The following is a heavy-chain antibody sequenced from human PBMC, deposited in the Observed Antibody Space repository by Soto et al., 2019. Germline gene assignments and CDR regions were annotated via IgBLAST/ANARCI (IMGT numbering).Heavy chain of an antibody. CDR3: TRTSAWTPPSAD. D-gene: IGHD1-1*01. J-gene: IGHJ4*02. V-gene: IGHV4-39*07. Sequence: SETLSLTCSFSGFSINSRSYSWGWVRQPPGKGLEWIGTFYNNENPNYDPSLKSRVTISLDTSKSQFSLRLTSVTAADSAMYFCTRTSAWTPPSADWGPGTLVTVSS. CDR2: FYNNENP. CDR1: GFSINSRSYS.